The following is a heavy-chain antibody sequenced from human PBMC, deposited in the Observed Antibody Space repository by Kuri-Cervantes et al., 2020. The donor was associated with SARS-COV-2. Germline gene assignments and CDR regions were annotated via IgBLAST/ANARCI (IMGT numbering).Heavy chain of an antibody. CDR2: ISGDGGST. CDR3: ARQLPSYYTMDV. Sequence: GESLKISCAASGFTFDDYAMHWVRQAPGKGLEWVSLISGDGGSTYYADSVKGRFTISRDNSKNTLHLQMNSLRPEDTAVYYCARQLPSYYTMDVWGQGTTVTVSS. CDR1: GFTFDDYA. V-gene: IGHV3-43*02. D-gene: IGHD2-2*01. J-gene: IGHJ6*02.